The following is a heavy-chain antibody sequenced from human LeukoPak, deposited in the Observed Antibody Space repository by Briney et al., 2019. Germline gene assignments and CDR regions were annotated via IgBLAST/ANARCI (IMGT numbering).Heavy chain of an antibody. CDR2: IGPTGTDR. D-gene: IGHD1-14*01. CDR3: ATETIGRHYDY. Sequence: GGSLRLSCVASGFTFSSCGFNWVRQAPGKGLEWVSSIGPTGTDRYYADSVRGRFTISRDNAKNSMYLQMDSLRDEDTAVYYCATETIGRHYDYWGQGTLLTVSS. J-gene: IGHJ4*02. CDR1: GFTFSSCG. V-gene: IGHV3-21*01.